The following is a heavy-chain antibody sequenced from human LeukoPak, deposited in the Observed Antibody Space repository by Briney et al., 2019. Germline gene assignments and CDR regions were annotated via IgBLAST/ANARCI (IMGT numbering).Heavy chain of an antibody. CDR2: INPNSGGT. CDR3: ARAYVRRVAFDI. J-gene: IGHJ3*02. CDR1: GYTFTGYY. D-gene: IGHD3-16*01. V-gene: IGHV1-2*02. Sequence: ASVKVPCKASGYTFTGYYMHWVRQAPGQGPEWMGWINPNSGGTNYAQKFQGRVTMTRDTSISTAYMELSRLRSDDTAVYYCARAYVRRVAFDIWGQGTMVTVSS.